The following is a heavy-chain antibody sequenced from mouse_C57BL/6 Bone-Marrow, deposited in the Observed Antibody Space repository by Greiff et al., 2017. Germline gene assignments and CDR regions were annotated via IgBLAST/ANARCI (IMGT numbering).Heavy chain of an antibody. J-gene: IGHJ4*01. D-gene: IGHD4-1*01. CDR1: GYTFTSYW. CDR2: IYPSDSET. V-gene: IGHV1-61*01. CDR3: ATGTLYDAMDY. Sequence: VQLQQPGAELVRPGSSVKLSCKASGYTFTSYWMDWVKQRPGQGLEWIGNIYPSDSETHYNQKFKDKATLTVDKSSSTAYMQLSSLTSEDSAVYVCATGTLYDAMDYWGQGTSVTVSS.